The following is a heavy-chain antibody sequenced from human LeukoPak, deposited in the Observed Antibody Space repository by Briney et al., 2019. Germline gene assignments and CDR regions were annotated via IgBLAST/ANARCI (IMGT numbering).Heavy chain of an antibody. CDR1: GFTFSIYE. CDR2: KRSCEGKI. V-gene: IGHV3-48*03. J-gene: IGHJ4*02. D-gene: IGHD3-22*01. CDR3: ARVLHKRNYDSSVYYGY. Sequence: GGSLRHLCAAWGFTFSIYEMKGVREARGGGGEWGANKRSCEGKIQYVDSEKGRYTNSRDNEKNSLYLQMNSLRAEDTAVYYCARVLHKRNYDSSVYYGYWGQGTLVTVSS.